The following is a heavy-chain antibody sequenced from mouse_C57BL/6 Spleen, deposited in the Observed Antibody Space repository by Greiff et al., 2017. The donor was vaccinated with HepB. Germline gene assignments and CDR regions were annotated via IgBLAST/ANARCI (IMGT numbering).Heavy chain of an antibody. Sequence: VQLQQSGTVLARPGSSVKMSCKTSGYTFTSYWMHWVKQRPGQGLEWIGAIYPGNSDTSYNQKFKGKAKLTAVTSASTAYMELSSLTNEDSAVYYCAYYSNSWFAYWGQGTLVTVSA. J-gene: IGHJ3*01. CDR3: AYYSNSWFAY. D-gene: IGHD2-5*01. CDR2: IYPGNSDT. CDR1: GYTFTSYW. V-gene: IGHV1-5*01.